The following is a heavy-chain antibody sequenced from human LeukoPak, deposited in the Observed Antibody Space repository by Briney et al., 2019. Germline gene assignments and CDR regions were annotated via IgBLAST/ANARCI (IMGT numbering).Heavy chain of an antibody. CDR2: ISAYNGNT. D-gene: IGHD1-26*01. CDR1: GGTFSSYA. CDR3: ARGASGSCNY. Sequence: ASVKVSCTASGGTFSSYAISWVRQAPGQGLEWMGWISAYNGNTNYAQKLQGRVTMTTDTSTSTAYMELRSLRSDDTAVYYCARGASGSCNYWGQGTLVTVSS. J-gene: IGHJ4*02. V-gene: IGHV1-18*01.